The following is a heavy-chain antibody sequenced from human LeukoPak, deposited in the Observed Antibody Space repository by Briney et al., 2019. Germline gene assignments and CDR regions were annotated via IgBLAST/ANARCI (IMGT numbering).Heavy chain of an antibody. CDR2: IHHSGRS. CDR3: TRGGNRFGGFYFDY. D-gene: IGHD3-10*01. V-gene: IGHV4-31*03. J-gene: IGHJ4*02. CDR1: ADSLSSGGHY. Sequence: SETLSLTCTVSADSLSSGGHYWAWIRQFPGKGLESIGFIHHSGRSRHNPSLKDRVAISVDTSRKQFALKLSSVTAADTAMYYCTRGGNRFGGFYFDYWGQGIQVIVSS.